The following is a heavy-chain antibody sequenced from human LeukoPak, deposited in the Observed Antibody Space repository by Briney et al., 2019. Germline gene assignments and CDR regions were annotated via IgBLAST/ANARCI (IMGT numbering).Heavy chain of an antibody. Sequence: SETLSLTCTVSGYSIRSGYYWGWIRQPPGKGLEWIGSIYHSGSIYHKPSLKSRVTISVDTSKNQFSLKLSSVTAADTAVYYCARHVLRLGELSLFNWFDPWGQGTLVTVSS. D-gene: IGHD3-16*02. CDR2: IYHSGSI. CDR3: ARHVLRLGELSLFNWFDP. J-gene: IGHJ5*02. V-gene: IGHV4-38-2*02. CDR1: GYSIRSGYY.